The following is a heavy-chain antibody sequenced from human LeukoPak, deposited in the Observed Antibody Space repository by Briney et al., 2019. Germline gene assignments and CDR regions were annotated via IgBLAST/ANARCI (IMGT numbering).Heavy chain of an antibody. J-gene: IGHJ6*03. Sequence: PSETLSLTCNVSGDSINTYYWSWIRQPPGRGLEWVAYLYYSGSINYNPSLKSRVTISVDTSKNQFSLRLSSVTAADTAVYFCARTTEGYCRSTSCYGFYYSYYMDVWGKGTTVTIFS. CDR1: GDSINTYY. D-gene: IGHD2-2*01. V-gene: IGHV4-59*01. CDR3: ARTTEGYCRSTSCYGFYYSYYMDV. CDR2: LYYSGSI.